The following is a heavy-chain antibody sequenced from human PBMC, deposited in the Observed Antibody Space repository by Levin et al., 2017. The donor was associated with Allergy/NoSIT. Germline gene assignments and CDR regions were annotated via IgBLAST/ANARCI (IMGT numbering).Heavy chain of an antibody. D-gene: IGHD3-10*01. V-gene: IGHV3-21*01. CDR3: ARATPNYYGSGSYSITRAPDY. J-gene: IGHJ4*02. CDR1: GFTFSSYS. Sequence: PGGSLRLSCAASGFTFSSYSMNWVRQAPGKGLEWVSSISSSSSYIYYADSVKGRFTISRDNAKNSLYLQMNSLRAEDTAVYYCARATPNYYGSGSYSITRAPDYWGQGTLVTVSS. CDR2: ISSSSSYI.